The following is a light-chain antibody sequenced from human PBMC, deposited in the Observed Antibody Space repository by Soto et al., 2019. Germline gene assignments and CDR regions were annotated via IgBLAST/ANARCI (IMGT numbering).Light chain of an antibody. CDR3: LSADSSGTVWV. CDR2: KDS. J-gene: IGLJ2*01. V-gene: IGLV3-16*01. Sequence: SYELTQPPSVSVSLGKMARITCSGEALPKKYAYWYQQKPGQFPVLVIYKDSERPSGIPERFSGSSSGTIVTLTISGVQAEDEADYYCLSADSSGTVWVFGGGTKLPVL. CDR1: ALPKKY.